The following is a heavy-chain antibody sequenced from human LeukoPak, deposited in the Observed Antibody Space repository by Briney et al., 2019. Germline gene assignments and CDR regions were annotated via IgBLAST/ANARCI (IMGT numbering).Heavy chain of an antibody. J-gene: IGHJ5*02. CDR2: INPSGGST. D-gene: IGHD6-6*01. CDR1: GYTFTSYY. Sequence: GASVKVSCKASGYTFTSYYMHWVRQAPGQGLEWMGIINPSGGSTSYAQKFQGRVTMTRDMSTSTVYMELSSLRSEDTAVYYCASAPYSSSPGDWFDPWGQGTLVTVSS. V-gene: IGHV1-46*01. CDR3: ASAPYSSSPGDWFDP.